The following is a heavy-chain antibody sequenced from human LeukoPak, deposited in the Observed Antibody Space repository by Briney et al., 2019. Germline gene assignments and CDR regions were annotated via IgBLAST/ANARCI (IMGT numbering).Heavy chain of an antibody. D-gene: IGHD3-22*01. J-gene: IGHJ3*02. Sequence: ASVKVSCKASGYTFTGYYMHWVRQAPGQGLEWMGWINPNSGGTNYAQKFQGRVTMTRDTSITTAYMELNRLRSDDTAIYYCAKTYSSVPGSNLFDIWGQGPMVTVSP. V-gene: IGHV1-2*02. CDR2: INPNSGGT. CDR3: AKTYSSVPGSNLFDI. CDR1: GYTFTGYY.